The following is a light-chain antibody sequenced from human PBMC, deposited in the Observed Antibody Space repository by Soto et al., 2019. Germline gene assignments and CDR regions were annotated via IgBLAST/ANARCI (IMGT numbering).Light chain of an antibody. V-gene: IGKV1-8*01. J-gene: IGKJ1*01. CDR3: QHYNVYPWT. Sequence: AIRMTQSPSSLSASTGDRVTITCRASQCISSYLAWYQQKPGKAPKLLIYAASTLQSGVPSRFSGSGSGTDFTLTISCLQSEDFATYYCQHYNVYPWTFGQGTKVDIK. CDR2: AAS. CDR1: QCISSY.